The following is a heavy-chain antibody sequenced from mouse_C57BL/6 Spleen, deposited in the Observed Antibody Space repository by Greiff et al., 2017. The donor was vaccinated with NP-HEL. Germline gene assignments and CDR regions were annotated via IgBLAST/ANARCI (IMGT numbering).Heavy chain of an antibody. V-gene: IGHV5-9*01. Sequence: DVKLVESGGGLVKPGGSLKLSCAASGFTFSSYTMSWVRQTPEKRLEWVATISGGGGNTYYPDSVKGRFTISRDNAKNTLYLQMSSLRSEATALYYCARGGSSYFDYWGQGTTLTVSS. CDR1: GFTFSSYT. D-gene: IGHD1-1*01. CDR2: ISGGGGNT. J-gene: IGHJ2*01. CDR3: ARGGSSYFDY.